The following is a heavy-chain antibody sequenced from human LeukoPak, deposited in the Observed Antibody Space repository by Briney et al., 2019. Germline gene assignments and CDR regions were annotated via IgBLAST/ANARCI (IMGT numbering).Heavy chain of an antibody. CDR1: GYTLTELS. CDR3: ATVSRGQQLVGGAFDI. Sequence: GASVKVSCKVSGYTLTELSMHWVRQAPGEGLEWMGGFDPEDGETIYAQKFQGRVTMTEDTSTDTAYMELSSLRSEDTAVYYCATVSRGQQLVGGAFDIWGQGTMVTVSS. J-gene: IGHJ3*02. D-gene: IGHD6-13*01. CDR2: FDPEDGET. V-gene: IGHV1-24*01.